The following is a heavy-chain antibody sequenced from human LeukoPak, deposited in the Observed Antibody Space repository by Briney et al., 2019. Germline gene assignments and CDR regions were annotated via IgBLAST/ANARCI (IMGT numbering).Heavy chain of an antibody. CDR2: IYYSGSN. CDR1: GGSISNNW. Sequence: SETLSLTCSVTGGSISNNWWSWIRQPPGKGLEWIGYIYYSGSNSYNPSLKSRLTISVDTSKNQFSLRLSSVTAADTAVYYCARLSCRGGSCYEHFWGRGTLVTVSS. V-gene: IGHV4-59*01. CDR3: ARLSCRGGSCYEHF. J-gene: IGHJ4*02. D-gene: IGHD2-15*01.